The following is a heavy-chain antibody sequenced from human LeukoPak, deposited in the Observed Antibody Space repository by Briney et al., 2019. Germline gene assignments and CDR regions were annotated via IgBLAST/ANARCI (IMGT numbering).Heavy chain of an antibody. Sequence: ASVKVSCKASGYTFTSYYMHWVRQAPGQGLEWMGIINPSGGSTSYAQEFQGRVTITRDTSASTAYMELSSLRSEDMAVYYCARGGVYDYVWGSYRSPWFDPWGQGTLVTVSS. J-gene: IGHJ5*02. D-gene: IGHD3-16*02. CDR3: ARGGVYDYVWGSYRSPWFDP. CDR1: GYTFTSYY. V-gene: IGHV1-46*01. CDR2: INPSGGST.